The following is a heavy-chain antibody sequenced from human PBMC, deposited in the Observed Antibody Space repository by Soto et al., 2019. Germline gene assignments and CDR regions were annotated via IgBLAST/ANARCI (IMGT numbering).Heavy chain of an antibody. J-gene: IGHJ5*02. CDR2: INHSGST. V-gene: IGHV4-34*01. CDR1: GGSSIGYY. D-gene: IGHD6-6*01. Sequence: SETLSLTCAGYGGSSIGYYWSWIRQPPGKGLEWIGEINHSGSTNYNPSLKSRVTISVDTSKNQFSLKLSSVTAADTAVYYCARGEQLVLNWFDPWGQGTLVTVSS. CDR3: ARGEQLVLNWFDP.